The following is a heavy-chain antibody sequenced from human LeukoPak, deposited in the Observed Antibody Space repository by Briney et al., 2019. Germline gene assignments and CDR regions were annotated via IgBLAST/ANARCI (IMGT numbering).Heavy chain of an antibody. CDR2: TSGSGGST. D-gene: IGHD3-22*01. CDR1: GFTFSSYA. J-gene: IGHJ3*02. CDR3: ARSISRGYDSSGYYYGPDAFDI. Sequence: GGSLRLSCAASGFTFSSYAMSWVRRAPGKGLEWVSATSGSGGSTYYADSVKGRFTISRDNSKNTLYLQMNSLRAEDTAVYYCARSISRGYDSSGYYYGPDAFDIWGQGTMVTVSS. V-gene: IGHV3-23*01.